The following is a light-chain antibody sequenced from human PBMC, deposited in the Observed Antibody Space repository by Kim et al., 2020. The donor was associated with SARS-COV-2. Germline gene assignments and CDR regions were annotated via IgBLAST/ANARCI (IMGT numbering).Light chain of an antibody. Sequence: VAQRQTASITCSGDKLGDKYACWYQQKPGQSPVLVIYQDSKRPSGIPERFSGSNSGNTATLTISGTQAMDEADYYCQAWDSSTVVFGGGTQLTVL. J-gene: IGLJ2*01. CDR3: QAWDSSTVV. CDR1: KLGDKY. V-gene: IGLV3-1*01. CDR2: QDS.